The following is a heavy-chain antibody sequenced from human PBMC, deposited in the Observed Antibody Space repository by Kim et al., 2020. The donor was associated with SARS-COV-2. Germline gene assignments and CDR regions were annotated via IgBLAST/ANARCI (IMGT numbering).Heavy chain of an antibody. Sequence: PARRSRRTISVDTAKNQFSLKLSSVTAADTAVYYCAILASASYDYTMDVWGQGTTVTVSS. CDR3: AILASASYDYTMDV. J-gene: IGHJ6*02. V-gene: IGHV4-61*07.